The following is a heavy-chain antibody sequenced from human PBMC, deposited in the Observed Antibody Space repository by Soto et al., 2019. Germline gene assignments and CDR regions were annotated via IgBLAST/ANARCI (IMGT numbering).Heavy chain of an antibody. Sequence: PSETLSLTCTVSGGSISSYYWSWIRQPPGKGLEWIGEIYYSGSTNSNPSLKSRVTVSVDTSKNQFSLRLISVTAADTAVYYFARGPYCSGGSCYSKWFDPWGQGTLVTVSS. D-gene: IGHD2-15*01. CDR1: GGSISSYY. J-gene: IGHJ5*02. CDR2: IYYSGST. V-gene: IGHV4-59*12. CDR3: ARGPYCSGGSCYSKWFDP.